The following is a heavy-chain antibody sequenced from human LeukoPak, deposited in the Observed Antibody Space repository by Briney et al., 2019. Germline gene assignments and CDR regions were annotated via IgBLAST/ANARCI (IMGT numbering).Heavy chain of an antibody. CDR3: ASNSPYYYGSGTPGDMDV. D-gene: IGHD3-10*01. CDR2: IYYSGST. V-gene: IGHV4-39*07. CDR1: GGSISSSSYY. Sequence: SETLSLTCTVSGGSISSSSYYWGWIRQPPGKGLEWIGSIYYSGSTYYNPSLKSRVTISVDTSKNQFSLKLSSVTAADTAVYYCASNSPYYYGSGTPGDMDVWGKGTTVTVSS. J-gene: IGHJ6*03.